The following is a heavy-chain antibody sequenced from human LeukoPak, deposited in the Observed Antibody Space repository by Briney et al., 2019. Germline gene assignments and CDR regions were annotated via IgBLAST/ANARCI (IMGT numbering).Heavy chain of an antibody. CDR3: ARGPRSNTYYYYFYMDV. J-gene: IGHJ6*03. CDR2: IYDGGET. CDR1: GGSISSGNYY. V-gene: IGHV4-31*03. Sequence: PSQTLSLTCTVSGGSISSGNYYWSWIRQHPGKGLEWIGNIYDGGETYDNPSLKSRITMSIDTSKNQFSLRLRSVTAADAAIYFCARGPRSNTYYYYFYMDVWGIGTTVTVSS.